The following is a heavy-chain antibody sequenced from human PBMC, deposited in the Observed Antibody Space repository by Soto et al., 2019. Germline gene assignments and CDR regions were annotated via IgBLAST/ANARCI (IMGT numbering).Heavy chain of an antibody. CDR3: AKVGSIWAYYMDV. CDR1: GFSFSTYA. J-gene: IGHJ6*03. D-gene: IGHD3-9*01. V-gene: IGHV3-23*01. CDR2: ISGSGINT. Sequence: DVQLMESGGGLAQPGGSLRLSCAASGFSFSTYAMTWVRQAPGKGLEWVSGISGSGINTYYADSVKGRFTISRDHSNNTLYLRMNSLRAEDTAVYYCAKVGSIWAYYMDVWGTGTTVIVSS.